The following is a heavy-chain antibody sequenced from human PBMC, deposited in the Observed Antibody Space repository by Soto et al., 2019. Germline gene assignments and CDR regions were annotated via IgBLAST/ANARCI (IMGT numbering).Heavy chain of an antibody. CDR2: IYYSGST. CDR3: ARETYYYDSSGHFRAFDI. CDR1: GGSISSGDYY. D-gene: IGHD3-22*01. Sequence: QVQLQESGPGLVKPSQTLSLTCTVSGGSISSGDYYWRWIRQPPGKGLEWIGYIYYSGSTYYNPSLKSRVTISVDTSKSQFSLKLSSVTAADTAVYYCARETYYYDSSGHFRAFDIWGQGTMVTVSS. J-gene: IGHJ3*02. V-gene: IGHV4-30-4*01.